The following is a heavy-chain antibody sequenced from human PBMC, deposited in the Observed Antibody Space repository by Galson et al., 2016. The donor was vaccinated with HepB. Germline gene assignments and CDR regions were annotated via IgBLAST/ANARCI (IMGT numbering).Heavy chain of an antibody. Sequence: SLRLSCAASGFTFSSYAMSWVRQAPGKGLEWVSSISSSGTNTYFTDSVKGRFTISRDNSKNTLYLQMNSLRAEDTAVYYCARGTKAGAVAGTGWGQGILVTVSS. CDR2: ISSSGTNT. CDR1: GFTFSSYA. CDR3: ARGTKAGAVAGTG. V-gene: IGHV3-23*01. J-gene: IGHJ4*02. D-gene: IGHD6-19*01.